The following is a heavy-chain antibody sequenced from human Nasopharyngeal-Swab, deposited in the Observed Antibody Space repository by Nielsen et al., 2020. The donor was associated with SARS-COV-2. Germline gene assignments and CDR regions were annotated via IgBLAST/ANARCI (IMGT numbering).Heavy chain of an antibody. CDR2: INPTDGST. Sequence: ASVKVSCKASGYTFTSYYLHWLRQAPGQGLEWMGIINPTDGSTSYAQKFEGRVNMTRVTSTSTVYMELNSLRSEDTAVYYCARVLPFRITGTSGMDVWGQGTTSTVS. J-gene: IGHJ6*02. CDR3: ARVLPFRITGTSGMDV. CDR1: GYTFTSYY. D-gene: IGHD1-7*01. V-gene: IGHV1-46*01.